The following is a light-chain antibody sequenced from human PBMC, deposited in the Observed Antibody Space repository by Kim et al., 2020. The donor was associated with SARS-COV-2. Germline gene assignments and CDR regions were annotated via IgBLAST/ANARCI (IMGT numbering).Light chain of an antibody. Sequence: SSELTQDPAVSVALGQTVRITCQGDSLRSYYASWYQQKPGQAPVRVIYGKNNRPSGIPDRFSGSSSGNTASLTITGAQAEDEADYYCNSWDSSGNHVVFGGGTKL. V-gene: IGLV3-19*02. J-gene: IGLJ2*01. CDR3: NSWDSSGNHVV. CDR1: SLRSYY. CDR2: GKN.